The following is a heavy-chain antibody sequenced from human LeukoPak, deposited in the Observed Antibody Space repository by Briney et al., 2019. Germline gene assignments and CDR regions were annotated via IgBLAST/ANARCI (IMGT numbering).Heavy chain of an antibody. CDR3: ARYGSGSCGGIDY. CDR1: GGTFSSYA. Sequence: EASVKVSCKASGGTFSSYAISWVRQAPGQGLEWMGGIIPIFGTANYAQKFQGRVTITTDESTSTAYMELSSLRSKDTAVYYCARYGSGSCGGIDYWGQGTLVTVSS. D-gene: IGHD3-10*01. J-gene: IGHJ4*02. V-gene: IGHV1-69*05. CDR2: IIPIFGTA.